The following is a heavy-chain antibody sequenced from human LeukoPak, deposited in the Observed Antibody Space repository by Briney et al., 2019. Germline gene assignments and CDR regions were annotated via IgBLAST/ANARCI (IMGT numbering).Heavy chain of an antibody. CDR2: ISYDGSNE. CDR3: ARVLNYYDSSGYYFSY. V-gene: IGHV3-30-3*01. J-gene: IGHJ4*02. Sequence: PGGSLRLSCAASGFTFSSYAMHWVRQAPGKGLEWVAVISYDGSNEYYADSVKGRFTISRDNSKNTLYLQMNSLRVEDTAVYYCARVLNYYDSSGYYFSYWGQGTLVTVSS. CDR1: GFTFSSYA. D-gene: IGHD3-22*01.